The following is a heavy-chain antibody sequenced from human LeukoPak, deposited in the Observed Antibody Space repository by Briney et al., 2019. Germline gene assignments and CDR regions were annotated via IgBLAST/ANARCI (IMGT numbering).Heavy chain of an antibody. V-gene: IGHV3-23*01. CDR1: GFTFSSYA. CDR2: ISGSGGST. J-gene: IGHJ4*02. D-gene: IGHD5-18*01. CDR3: AKVPEGEYSYGILDY. Sequence: PGGSLRLSCAASGFTFSSYAMSWVRQAPGKGLEWVSAISGSGGSTYYADSVKGRFTISRVNSKNTLYLQMNSLRAEDTAVYYCAKVPEGEYSYGILDYWGQGTLVTFSS.